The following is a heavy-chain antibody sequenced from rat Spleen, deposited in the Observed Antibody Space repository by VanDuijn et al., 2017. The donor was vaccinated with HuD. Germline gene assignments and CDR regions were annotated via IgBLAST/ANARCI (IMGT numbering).Heavy chain of an antibody. CDR2: IDPDGGRT. J-gene: IGHJ4*01. Sequence: EVQLVESGGGLVQPGRSLKLSCEASGFTFSRYWMYWVRQAPGKGLEWVSSIDPDGGRTYYPDSVKGRFTISRDNAENTVYLQMNSLRSEDTATYYCAKGLLSVMDAWGQGASVTVSS. CDR3: AKGLLSVMDA. CDR1: GFTFSRYW. V-gene: IGHV5-58*01. D-gene: IGHD1-6*01.